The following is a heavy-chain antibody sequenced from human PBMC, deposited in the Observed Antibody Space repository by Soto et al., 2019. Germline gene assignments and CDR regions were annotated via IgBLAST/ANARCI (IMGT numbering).Heavy chain of an antibody. Sequence: EVQLVESGGGLVQPGGSLRLSCAASGFTFSSFAMHWVRQAPGKGLEYVSAISTNGGSTSYANSVKGRFTISRDNSKNPLYLQMGSLRAEDMAVYYCARDGQRGSSGYANYWYFDLWGRGTLVTVSS. J-gene: IGHJ2*01. V-gene: IGHV3-64*01. D-gene: IGHD5-12*01. CDR3: ARDGQRGSSGYANYWYFDL. CDR1: GFTFSSFA. CDR2: ISTNGGST.